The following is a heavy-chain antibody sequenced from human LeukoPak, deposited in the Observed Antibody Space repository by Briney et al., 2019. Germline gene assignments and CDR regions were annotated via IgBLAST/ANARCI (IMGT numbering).Heavy chain of an antibody. V-gene: IGHV4-39*01. D-gene: IGHD5-24*01. Sequence: SGGSISSSSYYWGWIRQPPGKGLEWIGSIYYSGSTYYNPSLKSRVTISVDTSKNQFSLKLSSVTAADTAVYYCARHASNRDDYNYRAPILGMDVWGQGTTVTVSS. CDR3: ARHASNRDDYNYRAPILGMDV. CDR2: IYYSGST. J-gene: IGHJ6*02. CDR1: GGSISSSSYY.